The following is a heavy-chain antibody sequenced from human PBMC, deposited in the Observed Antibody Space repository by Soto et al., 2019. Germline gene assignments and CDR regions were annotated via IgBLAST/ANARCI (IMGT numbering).Heavy chain of an antibody. Sequence: SLKISCKTSGYNFAGYWIGWVRQMPGKGLEWLGIIFPGDSDTKYSPSFQGQVIISADKSIRTAYLQWSSLKASDTAIYYCARQSGMDVWGQGTTVTVSS. CDR2: IFPGDSDT. CDR3: ARQSGMDV. J-gene: IGHJ6*02. V-gene: IGHV5-51*01. D-gene: IGHD5-12*01. CDR1: GYNFAGYW.